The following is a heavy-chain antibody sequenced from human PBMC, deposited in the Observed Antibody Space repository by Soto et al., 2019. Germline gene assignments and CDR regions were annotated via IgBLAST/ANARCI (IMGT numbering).Heavy chain of an antibody. CDR2: IKQDGSEK. D-gene: IGHD2-2*01. J-gene: IGHJ4*02. V-gene: IGHV3-7*05. CDR1: GFTFTTYW. CDR3: ASRYLEYCSSASCSAPYDY. Sequence: EVQLEESGGGLVQPGGSLRLSCAASGFTFTTYWMSWVRQAPGKGLEWVANIKQDGSEKYYVDSVKGRFTISRDNNKKSLYLQMNSLRAEDTAVYYCASRYLEYCSSASCSAPYDYWGQGTLVTVSS.